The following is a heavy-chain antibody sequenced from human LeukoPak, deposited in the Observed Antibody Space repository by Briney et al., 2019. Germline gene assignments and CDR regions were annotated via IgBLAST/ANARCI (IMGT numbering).Heavy chain of an antibody. V-gene: IGHV4-39*01. CDR2: IYYSGST. J-gene: IGHJ5*02. CDR1: GGSINSIRSGDYY. Sequence: PSETLSLTCTVSGGSINSIRSGDYYWGWIRQPPGKGLEWIGSIYYSGSTYYNPSLKSRVTISVDTSKNQFSLKLSSVTAADTAVYYCARQRGGGYSTNWFDPWGQGTLVTVSS. D-gene: IGHD5-12*01. CDR3: ARQRGGGYSTNWFDP.